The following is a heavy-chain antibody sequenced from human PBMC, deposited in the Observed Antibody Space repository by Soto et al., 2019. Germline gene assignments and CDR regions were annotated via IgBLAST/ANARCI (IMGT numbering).Heavy chain of an antibody. CDR1: GGSISSGGYY. V-gene: IGHV4-31*03. D-gene: IGHD2-2*01. J-gene: IGHJ6*02. CDR3: ARVISGVNCISTSCYAHYYYYYGMDV. CDR2: IYYSGST. Sequence: QVQLQESGPGLVKPSQTLSLTCTVSGGSISSGGYYWSWIRQHPGKGLEWIGYIYYSGSTYYNPSLKSRVTISVDTSKNQFSLKLSSVTAADTAVYYCARVISGVNCISTSCYAHYYYYYGMDVWGQGTTVTVSS.